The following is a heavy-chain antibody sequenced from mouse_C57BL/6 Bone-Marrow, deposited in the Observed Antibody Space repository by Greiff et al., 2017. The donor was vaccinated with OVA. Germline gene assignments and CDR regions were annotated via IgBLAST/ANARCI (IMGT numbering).Heavy chain of an antibody. Sequence: QVQLQQPGAELVKPGASVKMSCKASGYTFTSYWITWVKQRPGQGLEWIGDIYPGSGSTDYNEKFKSKATLTVDTSSSTAYMQLSSLTSEDSAVYYCARFTTVVALHWYSDVWGTGTTVTVSS. V-gene: IGHV1-55*01. CDR2: IYPGSGST. D-gene: IGHD1-1*01. CDR1: GYTFTSYW. J-gene: IGHJ1*03. CDR3: ARFTTVVALHWYSDV.